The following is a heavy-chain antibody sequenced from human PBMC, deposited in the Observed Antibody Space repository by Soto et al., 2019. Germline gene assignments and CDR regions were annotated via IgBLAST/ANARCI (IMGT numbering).Heavy chain of an antibody. J-gene: IGHJ4*02. CDR1: GVTVSRNY. CDR2: IYSGDST. D-gene: IGHD5-18*01. Sequence: EVQLVESGGGLVQPGGSLRLSCAASGVTVSRNYMSWVRQAPVKGLEWVSVIYSGDSTYYADSVKGSFTISRDNSKNTLYLQTTSLRAEDTPVYYCARHGYIYGGGYFEDWGQGTLVTVSS. V-gene: IGHV3-66*04. CDR3: ARHGYIYGGGYFED.